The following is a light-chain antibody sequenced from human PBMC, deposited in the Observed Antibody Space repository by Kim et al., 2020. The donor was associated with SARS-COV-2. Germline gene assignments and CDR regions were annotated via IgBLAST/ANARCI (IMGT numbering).Light chain of an antibody. Sequence: APGQTSRITCGGDNIGRRSVHWYQQKPGQAPVLVIYYDSDRPSGNPERFSGAKAATTATLTISRVEAGDEADYYCQVWDTDTDDYVFGTGTKVTVL. CDR3: QVWDTDTDDYV. J-gene: IGLJ1*01. CDR1: NIGRRS. V-gene: IGLV3-21*01. CDR2: YDS.